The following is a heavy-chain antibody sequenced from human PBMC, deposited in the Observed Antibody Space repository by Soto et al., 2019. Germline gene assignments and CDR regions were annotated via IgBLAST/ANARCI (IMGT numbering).Heavy chain of an antibody. D-gene: IGHD3-10*01. CDR3: AVASRVTMVRGVGYYYYGMDV. J-gene: IGHJ6*02. CDR2: INAGNGNT. V-gene: IGHV1-3*01. Sequence: ASVKVSCKASGCTFTSYAMHWVRQAPGQRLEWMGWINAGNGNTKYSQKFQGRVTITRDTSASTAYMELSSLRSEDTAVYYCAVASRVTMVRGVGYYYYGMDVWG. CDR1: GCTFTSYA.